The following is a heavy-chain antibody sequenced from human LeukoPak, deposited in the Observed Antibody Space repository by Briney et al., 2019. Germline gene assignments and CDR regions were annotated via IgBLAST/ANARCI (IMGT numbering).Heavy chain of an antibody. CDR2: IIPIFGTA. V-gene: IGHV1-69*13. J-gene: IGHJ6*02. CDR1: GGTFSSYA. CDR3: ARATVTTNPYYYYYGMDV. Sequence: SVKVSCKASGGTFSSYAISWVRQAPGQGLEWMGGIIPIFGTANYAQKFQGRVTITADESTSTAYMELSSLRSEDTAVYYCARATVTTNPYYYYYGMDVWGQGATVTVSS. D-gene: IGHD4-17*01.